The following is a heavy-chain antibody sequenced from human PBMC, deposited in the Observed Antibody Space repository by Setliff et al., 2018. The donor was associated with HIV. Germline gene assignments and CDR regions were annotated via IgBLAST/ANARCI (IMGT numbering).Heavy chain of an antibody. CDR2: IIPIFGSP. CDR1: GGNLGSFA. J-gene: IGHJ6*03. Sequence: SVKVSCKPSGGNLGSFAFSWVRQAPGQGLEWVGGIIPIFGSPDYAQKFQGRVTITADESTSIVYMELNSLRPEDTAVYYCAKIYDSGSDHYYNMDVCGKVTTVTVSS. CDR3: AKIYDSGSDHYYNMDV. V-gene: IGHV1-69*13. D-gene: IGHD3-10*01.